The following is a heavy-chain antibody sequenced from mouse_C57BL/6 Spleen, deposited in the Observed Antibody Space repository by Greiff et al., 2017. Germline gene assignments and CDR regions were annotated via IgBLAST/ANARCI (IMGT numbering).Heavy chain of an antibody. CDR2: ISDGGSYT. V-gene: IGHV5-4*01. CDR3: ARDSPHYDPFAY. CDR1: GFTFSSYA. Sequence: EVQLQESGGGLVKPGGSLKLSCAASGFTFSSYAMSWVRQTPEKRLEWVATISDGGSYTYYPDNVKGRFTISRDNAKNNLYLQMSHLKSEDTAMYYCARDSPHYDPFAYWGQGTLVTVSA. J-gene: IGHJ3*01. D-gene: IGHD2-4*01.